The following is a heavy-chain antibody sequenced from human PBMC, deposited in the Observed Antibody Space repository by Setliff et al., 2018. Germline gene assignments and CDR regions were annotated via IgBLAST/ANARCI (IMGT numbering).Heavy chain of an antibody. CDR2: IYHSGST. V-gene: IGHV4-38-2*01. D-gene: IGHD1-26*01. J-gene: IGHJ4*02. Sequence: ETLSLTCAVSGYSISSGYYWGWIRQPPGKGLEWIGSIYHSGSTYYNPSLKSRVTISVDTSKNQFSLKLSSVTAADTAVYYCARVPGGRFDYWGQGTLVTVSS. CDR3: ARVPGGRFDY. CDR1: GYSISSGYY.